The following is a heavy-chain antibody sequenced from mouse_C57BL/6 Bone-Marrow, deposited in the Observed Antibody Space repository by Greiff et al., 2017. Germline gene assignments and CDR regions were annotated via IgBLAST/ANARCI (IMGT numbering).Heavy chain of an antibody. CDR1: GYTFTNYW. CDR3: AREGAFYYAMDY. J-gene: IGHJ4*01. V-gene: IGHV1-63*01. CDR2: IYPGGGYT. Sequence: VQLQQSGAELVRPGTSVKMSCKASGYTFTNYWIGWAKQRPGHGLEWIGDIYPGGGYTNYNEKFKGKATLPADKSSSTAYMQFSRLTSEDSAIYYCAREGAFYYAMDYWGQGTSVTGSS. D-gene: IGHD3-1*01.